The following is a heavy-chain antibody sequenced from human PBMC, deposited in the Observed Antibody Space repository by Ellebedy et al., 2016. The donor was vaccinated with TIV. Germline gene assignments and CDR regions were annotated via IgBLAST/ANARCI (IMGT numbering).Heavy chain of an antibody. CDR1: RTAFVPYG. CDR3: AKDRSKEVQWLDDPFDI. Sequence: GGSLRLXXVASRTAFVPYGMPWARQAPGRGLEWVAVISFDGGNQYYADSVQGRFTISRDNSKNTLFLQMTSLRPEDTAVYFCAKDRSKEVQWLDDPFDIWGRGTMVTVSS. CDR2: ISFDGGNQ. D-gene: IGHD6-19*01. J-gene: IGHJ3*02. V-gene: IGHV3-30*18.